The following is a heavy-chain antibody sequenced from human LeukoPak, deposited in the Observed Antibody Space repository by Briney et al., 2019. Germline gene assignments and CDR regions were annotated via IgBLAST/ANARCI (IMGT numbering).Heavy chain of an antibody. J-gene: IGHJ5*02. CDR2: ISSSSSTI. CDR3: ARGADGVSSNSRGWFDP. D-gene: IGHD2-15*01. CDR1: GFTFSSYS. Sequence: GGSLRLSCAASGFTFSSYSMNWVRQAPGKGLEWVSYISSSSSTIYYADSVRGRFTISRDNAKNSLYLQMNSLRAEDTAVYSCARGADGVSSNSRGWFDPWGQGTLVTVSS. V-gene: IGHV3-48*04.